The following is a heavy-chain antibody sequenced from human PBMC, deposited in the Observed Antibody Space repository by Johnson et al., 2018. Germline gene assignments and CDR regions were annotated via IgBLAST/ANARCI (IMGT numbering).Heavy chain of an antibody. J-gene: IGHJ6*02. Sequence: VQLQESGGGLVQPGWSLRISCAASGFTFSSYWMHWVRQAPGTGLVWVSRINSAGSSTCYADSVKGRFTISRDNATNTLYLQMNSLRAEETAVYYCARVPWSYPMDVWGQGTTVTVSS. V-gene: IGHV3-74*01. CDR3: ARVPWSYPMDV. CDR2: INSAGSST. CDR1: GFTFSSYW. D-gene: IGHD2-15*01.